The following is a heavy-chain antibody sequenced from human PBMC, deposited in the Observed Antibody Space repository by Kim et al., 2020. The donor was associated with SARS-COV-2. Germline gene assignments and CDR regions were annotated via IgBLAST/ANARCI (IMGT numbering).Heavy chain of an antibody. V-gene: IGHV1-24*01. Sequence: ASVKVSCKVSGYTLTELSMHWVRQAPGKGLEWMGGFDPEDGETIYAQKFQGRVTMTEDTSTDTAYMELSSLRSEDTAVYYCATLGRYYYGSGSSNWFDPWVQGTLVTVSS. CDR1: GYTLTELS. CDR3: ATLGRYYYGSGSSNWFDP. J-gene: IGHJ5*02. CDR2: FDPEDGET. D-gene: IGHD3-10*01.